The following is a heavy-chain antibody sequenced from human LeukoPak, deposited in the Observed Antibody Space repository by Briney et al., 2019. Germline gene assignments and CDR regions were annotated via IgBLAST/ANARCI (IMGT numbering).Heavy chain of an antibody. CDR2: IYYSGST. CDR1: GGSISSSSYY. V-gene: IGHV4-39*01. CDR3: ARHAHVLLWFGELLPHHNWFDP. J-gene: IGHJ5*02. D-gene: IGHD3-10*01. Sequence: QSSETLSLTCTVSGGSISSSSYYWGWIRQPPGKGLEWIGSIYYSGSTYYNPSLKSRVTISVDTSKNQFSLKLSSVTAADTAVYYCARHAHVLLWFGELLPHHNWFDPWGQGTLVTVSS.